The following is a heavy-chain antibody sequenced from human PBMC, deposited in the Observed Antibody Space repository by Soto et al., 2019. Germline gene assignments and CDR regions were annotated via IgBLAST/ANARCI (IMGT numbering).Heavy chain of an antibody. V-gene: IGHV1-69*04. Sequence: GASVKVSCKASGGTFSSYTISWVRQAPGQGLEWMGRIIPILGIANYAQKFQGRVTITADKSTSTAYMELSSLRSEDTAVYYCARDRITIFGVVITETTEYFQHWGQGTLVTVSS. D-gene: IGHD3-3*01. CDR1: GGTFSSYT. CDR3: ARDRITIFGVVITETTEYFQH. CDR2: IIPILGIA. J-gene: IGHJ1*01.